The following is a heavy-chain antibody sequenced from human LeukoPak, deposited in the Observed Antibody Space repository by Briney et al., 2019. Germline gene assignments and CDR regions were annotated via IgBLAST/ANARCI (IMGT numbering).Heavy chain of an antibody. CDR1: GITFSNYW. J-gene: IGHJ4*02. D-gene: IGHD4-23*01. CDR3: AKDAYGGTDY. Sequence: GGSLRLSCAASGITFSNYWMKWVRQAPGEGLEWLATIKQDGSDKFYVDSVKGRFTISRDNAGNSLYLQMNSLRAEDTAVYYCAKDAYGGTDYWGQGTLVTVSS. V-gene: IGHV3-7*01. CDR2: IKQDGSDK.